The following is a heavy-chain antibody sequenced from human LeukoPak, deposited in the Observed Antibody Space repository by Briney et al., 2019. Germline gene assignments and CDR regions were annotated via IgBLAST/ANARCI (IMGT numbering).Heavy chain of an antibody. J-gene: IGHJ4*02. CDR3: AAGYSYGASTFDY. CDR1: GFTFTSSA. CDR2: IVVGSGNT. D-gene: IGHD5-18*01. Sequence: ASVKVSCTASGFTFTSSAVQWVRQARGQRLEWIGWIVVGSGNTNYAQKFQERVTITRDMSTSTAYMELSSLRSEDTAVYYCAAGYSYGASTFDYWGQGTLVTVSP. V-gene: IGHV1-58*01.